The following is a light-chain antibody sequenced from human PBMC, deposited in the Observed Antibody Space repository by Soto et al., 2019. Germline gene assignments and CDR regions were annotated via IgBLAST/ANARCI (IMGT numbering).Light chain of an antibody. V-gene: IGKV3-15*01. CDR3: QQYDNWPLT. CDR1: QSVSSN. Sequence: EIVMTQSPATLPVSPGERATLSCRASQSVSSNLAWYQQKPGQAPRFLIYGASTRATGIPARFSGSGSGTECTITISSLQSADFGVYYCQQYDNWPLTFGGGTKVEIK. CDR2: GAS. J-gene: IGKJ4*01.